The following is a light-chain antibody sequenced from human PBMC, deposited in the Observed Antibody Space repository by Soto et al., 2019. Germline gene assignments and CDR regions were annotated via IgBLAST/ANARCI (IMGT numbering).Light chain of an antibody. CDR2: EVS. J-gene: IGLJ1*01. Sequence: QSALTQPASVSGSPGQAITISCSGSSSDVGAHNFDSWYQHHPGKAPKLMIYEVSNRPSGVSNRFSGSKSGNTASLTISGLQAEDEADYYCNSYTSSNTYVFGSGTKVTVL. CDR3: NSYTSSNTYV. V-gene: IGLV2-14*01. CDR1: SSDVGAHNF.